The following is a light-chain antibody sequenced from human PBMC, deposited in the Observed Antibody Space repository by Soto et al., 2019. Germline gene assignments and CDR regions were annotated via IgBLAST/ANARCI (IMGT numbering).Light chain of an antibody. V-gene: IGKV1-9*01. CDR1: QVIDNF. CDR3: QQLQAYPLT. CDR2: AAF. J-gene: IGKJ4*01. Sequence: DIQLTQSPSFLSASVGDRITITCRASQVIDNFLAWYQQKPGRAPEVLVYAAFTLQRGVSSRFSGSGSGAEFTLTISSLQPEDIATYYCQQLQAYPLTFGGGTEVEI.